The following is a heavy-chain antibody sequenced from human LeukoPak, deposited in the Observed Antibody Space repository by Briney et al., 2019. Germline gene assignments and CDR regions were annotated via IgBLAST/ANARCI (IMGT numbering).Heavy chain of an antibody. D-gene: IGHD3-22*01. V-gene: IGHV3-30*18. J-gene: IGHJ4*02. CDR3: AKLPLYYYDSSGYYYKTFDY. CDR2: ISYDGSNK. Sequence: PGGSLRLSCAASGFTFSSYGMHWVRQAPGKGLEWVAVISYDGSNKYYADSVKGRFTISRDNSKNTLYLQMNSLRAEDTAVYYCAKLPLYYYDSSGYYYKTFDYWGQGTLVTVSS. CDR1: GFTFSSYG.